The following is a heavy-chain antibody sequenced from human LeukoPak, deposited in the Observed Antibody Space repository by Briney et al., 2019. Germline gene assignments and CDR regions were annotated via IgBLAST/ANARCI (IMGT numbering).Heavy chain of an antibody. CDR3: TSGDFWSCYRQHYYYYYMDV. CDR1: GFTFSGSA. Sequence: GGSLRLSCAASGFTFSGSAMHWVRQASGKGLGWVGRIRSKANSYATAYAASVKGRFTISRDDSKNTAYLQMNSLKTEDTAVYYCTSGDFWSCYRQHYYYYYMDVWGKGTTVTVSS. CDR2: IRSKANSYAT. J-gene: IGHJ6*03. D-gene: IGHD3-3*01. V-gene: IGHV3-73*01.